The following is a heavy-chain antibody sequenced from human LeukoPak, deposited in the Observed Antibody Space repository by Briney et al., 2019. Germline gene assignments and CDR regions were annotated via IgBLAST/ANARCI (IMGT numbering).Heavy chain of an antibody. V-gene: IGHV3-33*01. CDR3: VRGVGVSRFNYLDP. D-gene: IGHD1-7*01. CDR1: GFTFSSFG. CDR2: IWYDASNK. J-gene: IGHJ5*02. Sequence: GGSLTLPCAASGFTFSSFGMHWVRQAPGKGLEWVAVIWYDASNKYYADSVKGRFTISRDNSKNTLYLQMNSLRDDDTAVYYCVRGVGVSRFNYLDPWGQGTLVIVSS.